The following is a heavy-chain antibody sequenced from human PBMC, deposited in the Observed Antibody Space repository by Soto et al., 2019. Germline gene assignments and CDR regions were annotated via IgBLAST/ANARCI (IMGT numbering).Heavy chain of an antibody. CDR2: IYYAGSS. D-gene: IGHD4-17*01. V-gene: IGHV4-59*08. CDR3: ARHSWGLRKTFDY. J-gene: IGHJ4*01. CDR1: GGSINNYY. Sequence: QVQLQESGPGLVKPSETLSLTCTVSGGSINNYYWSWIRQPPGEGLEWIGSIYYAGSSNYNPSLNSRVTISLVTSKHHFSLKLSSVTAADTAVYYCARHSWGLRKTFDYWGQGTLVTVSS.